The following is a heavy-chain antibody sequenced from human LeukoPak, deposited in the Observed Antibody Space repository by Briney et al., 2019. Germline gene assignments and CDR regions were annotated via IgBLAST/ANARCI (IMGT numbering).Heavy chain of an antibody. CDR2: INGGGVNT. Sequence: GGSLRLSCAASGFTFSSYAMSWVRQAPGKGLEWVSTINGGGVNTHYADSVGGRFTVSRDNSKNTLFLQMNSLRDEDTAVYYCAKDLYSNYGPADYWGQGNLVTVSS. CDR3: AKDLYSNYGPADY. J-gene: IGHJ4*02. V-gene: IGHV3-23*01. D-gene: IGHD4-11*01. CDR1: GFTFSSYA.